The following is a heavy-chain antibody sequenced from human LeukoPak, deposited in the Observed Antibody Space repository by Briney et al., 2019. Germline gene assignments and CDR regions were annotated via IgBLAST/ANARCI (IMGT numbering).Heavy chain of an antibody. CDR3: ARDPPATITMVRGAPHLDFDY. J-gene: IGHJ4*02. CDR1: GFTFSSYE. D-gene: IGHD3-10*01. Sequence: GGSLRLSCAASGFTFSSYEMTWVRQAPGKGLEWVSYISSSGSTIYYADSVKGRFTISRDNAKNSLYLQMNSLRAEDTAVYYCARDPPATITMVRGAPHLDFDYWGQGTLVTVSS. CDR2: ISSSGSTI. V-gene: IGHV3-48*03.